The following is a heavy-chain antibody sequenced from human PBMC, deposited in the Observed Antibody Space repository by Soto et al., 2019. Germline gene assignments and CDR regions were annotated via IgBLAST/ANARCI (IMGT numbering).Heavy chain of an antibody. V-gene: IGHV1-18*01. Sequence: ASVKVSCKASGYTFTSYGISWVRQAPGQGLEWMGWISAYNGNTNYAQKLQGRVTMTTDTSTSTAYMELRSLRSDDTAVYYCARGHHNYDFWSGYHDYWGQGTLVTVSS. D-gene: IGHD3-3*01. J-gene: IGHJ4*02. CDR1: GYTFTSYG. CDR3: ARGHHNYDFWSGYHDY. CDR2: ISAYNGNT.